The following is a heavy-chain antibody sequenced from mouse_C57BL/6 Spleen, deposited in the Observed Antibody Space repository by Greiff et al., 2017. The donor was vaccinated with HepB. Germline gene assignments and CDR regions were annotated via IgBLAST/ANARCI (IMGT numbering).Heavy chain of an antibody. CDR3: ARVITTVGGEFDY. CDR1: GFTFTDYY. V-gene: IGHV7-3*01. D-gene: IGHD1-1*01. Sequence: EVKLMESGGGLVQPGGSLSLSCAASGFTFTDYYMSWVRQPPGKALEWLGFIRNKANGYTTEYSASVKGRFTISRDNSQSILYLQMNALRAEDSATYYCARVITTVGGEFDYWGQGTTLTVSS. J-gene: IGHJ2*01. CDR2: IRNKANGYTT.